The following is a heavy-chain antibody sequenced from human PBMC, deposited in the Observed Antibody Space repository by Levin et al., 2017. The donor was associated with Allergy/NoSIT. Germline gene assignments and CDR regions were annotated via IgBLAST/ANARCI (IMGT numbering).Heavy chain of an antibody. J-gene: IGHJ4*02. CDR3: ARTGYSSGWPTYYFDY. Sequence: SCAASGFTFSSYAMHWVRQAPGKGLEWVAVISYDGSNKYYADSVKGRFTISRDNSKNTLYLQMNSLRAEDTAVYYCARTGYSSGWPTYYFDYWGQGTLVTVSS. V-gene: IGHV3-30-3*01. CDR2: ISYDGSNK. D-gene: IGHD6-19*01. CDR1: GFTFSSYA.